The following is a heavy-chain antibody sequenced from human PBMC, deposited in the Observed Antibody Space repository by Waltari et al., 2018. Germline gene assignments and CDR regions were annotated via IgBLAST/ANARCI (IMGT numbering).Heavy chain of an antibody. Sequence: EVRLVESGGGLVKPGGSLRLSCAASGFIFNDAWMSWVLQAPGKGLYCVGRIKTKAEGETTDYAGPVKGRFTISRDDAANNLFLQMNSLKIDDTAVYYCATEGLIYTSLDIYDFWGQGSLVAVSS. CDR2: IKTKAEGETT. D-gene: IGHD2-2*03. J-gene: IGHJ4*02. CDR3: ATEGLIYTSLDIYDF. CDR1: GFIFNDAW. V-gene: IGHV3-15*01.